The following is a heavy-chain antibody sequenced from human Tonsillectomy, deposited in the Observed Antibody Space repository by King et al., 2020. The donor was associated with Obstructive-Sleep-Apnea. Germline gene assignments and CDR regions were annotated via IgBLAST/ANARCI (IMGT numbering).Heavy chain of an antibody. V-gene: IGHV1-3*01. J-gene: IGHJ4*02. CDR2: INAGDGHT. CDR1: GYTFTTYP. CDR3: ARGTVTFDF. Sequence: QLVQSGAEVKKPGASVKVYCKASGYTFTTYPIHWVRQAPGQGLEWMGGINAGDGHTRSSQTFQGRVAITRDTSASTAYMELSSLRSEDTAVYYCARGTVTFDFWGQGTLVTVSS. D-gene: IGHD4-17*01.